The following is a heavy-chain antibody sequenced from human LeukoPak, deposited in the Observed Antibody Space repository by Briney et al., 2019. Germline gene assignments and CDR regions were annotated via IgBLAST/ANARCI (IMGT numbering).Heavy chain of an antibody. CDR3: AKRGGRWLQLDY. V-gene: IGHV3-23*01. J-gene: IGHJ4*02. Sequence: PGGSLRLSCAASGFTFSSYAMSWVRQAPGKGLEWVSAISGSGGSTYYADSVKGRFTISRDNSKNTLYLQMNSLRAEGTAVYYCAKRGGRWLQLDYWGQGTLVTVSS. CDR1: GFTFSSYA. D-gene: IGHD5-24*01. CDR2: ISGSGGST.